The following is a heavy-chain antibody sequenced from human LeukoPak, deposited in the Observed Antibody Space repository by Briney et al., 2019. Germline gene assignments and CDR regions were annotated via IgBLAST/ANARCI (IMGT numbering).Heavy chain of an antibody. D-gene: IGHD2-2*01. CDR3: ARQESGSTSSQYYYYGMDV. CDR1: GGSISSGGYY. Sequence: PSETLSLACTVSGGSISSGGYYWSWIRQHPGKGLEWIGYIYYSGSTYYNPSLKSRVTISVDTSKNQFSLKLSSVTAADTAVYYCARQESGSTSSQYYYYGMDVWGQGTTVTVSS. V-gene: IGHV4-31*03. J-gene: IGHJ6*02. CDR2: IYYSGST.